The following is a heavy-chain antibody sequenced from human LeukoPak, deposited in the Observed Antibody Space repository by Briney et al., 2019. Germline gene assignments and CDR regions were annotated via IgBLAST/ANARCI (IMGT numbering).Heavy chain of an antibody. D-gene: IGHD5-18*01. CDR1: GFTFSSYG. CDR2: ISYDGSNK. Sequence: GESLRLSCAASGFTFSSYGMHWVRQAPGKGLEWVAVISYDGSNKYYADSVKGRFTISRDNSKNTLYLQMNSLRAEDTAVYYCAKGIHSNYWGQGTLVTVSS. V-gene: IGHV3-30*18. J-gene: IGHJ4*02. CDR3: AKGIHSNY.